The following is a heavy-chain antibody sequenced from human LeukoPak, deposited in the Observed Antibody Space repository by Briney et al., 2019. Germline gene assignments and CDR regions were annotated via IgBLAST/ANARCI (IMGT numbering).Heavy chain of an antibody. D-gene: IGHD6-6*01. CDR3: ARAPYSSSQPPYYYYMDV. J-gene: IGHJ6*03. Sequence: GASVKVSCKASGGTFSSYAISWVRQAPGQGLKWMGRIIPIFGTANYAQKFQGRVTITTDESTSTAYMELSSLRSEDTAVYYCARAPYSSSQPPYYYYMDVWGKGTTVTVSS. CDR2: IIPIFGTA. CDR1: GGTFSSYA. V-gene: IGHV1-69*05.